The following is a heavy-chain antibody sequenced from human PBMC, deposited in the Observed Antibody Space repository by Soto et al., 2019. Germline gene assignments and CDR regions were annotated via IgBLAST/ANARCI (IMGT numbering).Heavy chain of an antibody. CDR2: ISHDGNNE. J-gene: IGHJ1*01. D-gene: IGHD3-22*01. CDR1: GFTFATYV. V-gene: IGHV3-30-3*01. Sequence: QVQLAESGGGVVQPGTSLRLSCAASGFTFATYVMHWARQVPGKGLEWVAGISHDGNNEHYADSVKGRFTISRDNSRNTLYLQMSSLSAEDTALYYCATEDESSGHAWTFHHWGQGALVTVSS. CDR3: ATEDESSGHAWTFHH.